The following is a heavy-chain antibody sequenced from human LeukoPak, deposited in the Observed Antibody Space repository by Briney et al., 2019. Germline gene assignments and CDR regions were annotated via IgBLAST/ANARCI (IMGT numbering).Heavy chain of an antibody. CDR3: ARDFGTTGCHTFDY. V-gene: IGHV6-1*01. Sequence: SQTLSLTCVVSGDSVSSKNGAWNWIRQSPSRGLEWLGRTYYRSKWYNDYAESMEGRMTISQDTSKNQYSLHLNSVTPDDTAVYSCARDFGTTGCHTFDYGGQGTLVTVSS. CDR1: GDSVSSKNGA. J-gene: IGHJ4*02. D-gene: IGHD2-2*02. CDR2: TYYRSKWYN.